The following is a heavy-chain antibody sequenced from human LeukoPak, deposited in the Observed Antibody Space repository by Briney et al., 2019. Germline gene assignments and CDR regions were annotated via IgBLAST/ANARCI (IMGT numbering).Heavy chain of an antibody. J-gene: IGHJ4*02. CDR2: ISTTGST. D-gene: IGHD6-13*01. CDR1: GGSISSHY. Sequence: PSETLSLTCTVSGGSISSHYWSWIRQPAGEGLEWIGRISTTGSTNYNPSLKSRVTMSVDTSNQFSLTLDSVTAADTAVYYCGREHQQRGFDYWGQGTLVTVSS. V-gene: IGHV4-4*07. CDR3: GREHQQRGFDY.